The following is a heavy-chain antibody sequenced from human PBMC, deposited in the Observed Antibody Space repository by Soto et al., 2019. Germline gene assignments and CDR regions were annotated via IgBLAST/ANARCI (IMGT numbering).Heavy chain of an antibody. D-gene: IGHD3-22*01. V-gene: IGHV3-21*01. CDR3: ASLDSIYFDY. CDR1: GFTFSSYS. J-gene: IGHJ4*02. Sequence: GGSLRLSCAASGFTFSSYSMNWVRQAPGKGLEWVSSISSSSSYIYYADSVKGRFTISRDNAKNSLYLQMNGLRAEDTAVYYCASLDSIYFDYWGQGTLVTVSS. CDR2: ISSSSSYI.